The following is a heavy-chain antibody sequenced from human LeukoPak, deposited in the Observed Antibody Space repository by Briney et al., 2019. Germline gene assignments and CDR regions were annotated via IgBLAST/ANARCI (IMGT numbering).Heavy chain of an antibody. V-gene: IGHV3-23*01. CDR1: GFTFSSCA. CDR2: FSGSGDNT. Sequence: GGSLRLFCAACGFTFSSCAMSWVRQAPGEGLEWVAGFSGSGDNTEYADPGKGRFTVSRDNSKHPLYLQMNSLRADDTAVYSCAKGGLVHRFDPWGQGTLVTVSS. CDR3: AKGGLVHRFDP. J-gene: IGHJ5*02.